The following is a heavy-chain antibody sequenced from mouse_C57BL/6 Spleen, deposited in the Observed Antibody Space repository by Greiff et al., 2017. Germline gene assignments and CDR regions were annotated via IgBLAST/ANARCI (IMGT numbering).Heavy chain of an antibody. J-gene: IGHJ2*01. CDR3: ARVGITTVVGGYFDY. CDR2: ISYDGSN. D-gene: IGHD1-1*01. CDR1: GYSITSGYY. V-gene: IGHV3-6*01. Sequence: EVKLMESGPGLVKPSQSLSLTCSVTGYSITSGYYWNWIRQFPGNKLEWMGYISYDGSNNYNPSLKNRISITRDTSKNQFFLKLNSVTTEDTATYYGARVGITTVVGGYFDYWGQGTTLTVSS.